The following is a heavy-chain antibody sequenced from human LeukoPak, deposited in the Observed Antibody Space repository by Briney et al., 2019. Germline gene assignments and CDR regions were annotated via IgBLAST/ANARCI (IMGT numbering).Heavy chain of an antibody. CDR3: AKQGYSSSWLYFDY. V-gene: IGHV3-23*01. CDR1: GFTFTNYA. Sequence: GGSLRLSCAASGFTFTNYAMSWVRQAPGKGLEWVSAISGSADRTYYADSVKGRLTISRDNSKNTLYLQMNSLRAEDTAVYYCAKQGYSSSWLYFDYWGQGTLLTVSS. D-gene: IGHD6-13*01. CDR2: ISGSADRT. J-gene: IGHJ4*02.